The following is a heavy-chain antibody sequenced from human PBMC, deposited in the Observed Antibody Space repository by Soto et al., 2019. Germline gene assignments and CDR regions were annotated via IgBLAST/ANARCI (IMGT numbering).Heavy chain of an antibody. CDR2: INTLSSAI. D-gene: IGHD1-1*01. J-gene: IGHJ4*02. Sequence: QVHLMESGGGLVKPGGSLRLSCAGSGFTFSDYYITWIRRAPGKGLEWVSYINTLSSAIYYADSVKGRFTISRDNAKNSVYFQMNSLRAEDTAVYYCARRLQGQLRPLDSWGRGTLVNVSS. CDR3: ARRLQGQLRPLDS. CDR1: GFTFSDYY. V-gene: IGHV3-11*01.